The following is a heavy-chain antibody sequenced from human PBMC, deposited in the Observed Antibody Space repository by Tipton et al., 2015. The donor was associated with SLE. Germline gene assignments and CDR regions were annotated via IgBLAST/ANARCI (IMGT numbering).Heavy chain of an antibody. CDR2: INHSGST. D-gene: IGHD6-13*01. CDR3: ARVERAARGFDY. CDR1: GGSFSGYY. V-gene: IGHV4-34*01. Sequence: GLVKPSETLSLTCAVYGGSFSGYYWSWIRQPPGKGLEWIGEINHSGSTNYNPSLKSRATISVDTSKNQFSLKLSSVTAADTAVYYCARVERAARGFDYWGQGTLVTVSS. J-gene: IGHJ4*02.